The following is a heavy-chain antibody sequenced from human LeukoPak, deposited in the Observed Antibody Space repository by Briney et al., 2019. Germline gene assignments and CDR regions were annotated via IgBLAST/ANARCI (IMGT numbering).Heavy chain of an antibody. CDR2: INHSGST. CDR1: GGSFSGYY. CDR3: ARGRMIVVVITLKNYFDY. V-gene: IGHV4-34*01. Sequence: PSETLSLTCAVYGGSFSGYYWSWIRQPPGKGLEWIGEINHSGSTNYNPSLKSRVTISVDTSKNQFSLKLSSVTAADTAVYCCARGRMIVVVITLKNYFDYWGQGTLVTVSS. J-gene: IGHJ4*02. D-gene: IGHD3-22*01.